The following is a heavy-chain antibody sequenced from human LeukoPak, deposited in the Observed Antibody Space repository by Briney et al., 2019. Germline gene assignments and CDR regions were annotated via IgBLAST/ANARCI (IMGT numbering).Heavy chain of an antibody. CDR3: ARVVDNYYDRSGYLDY. CDR2: IYHSGST. J-gene: IGHJ4*02. D-gene: IGHD3-22*01. V-gene: IGHV4-4*02. Sequence: SETLSLTCAVSGGSISSSNWWSWVRQPPGKGLEWIGEIYHSGSTNYNPSLKSRVTISVDTSKNQFSLKLSSVTAADTAIYYCARVVDNYYDRSGYLDYWGQGTLVTVSS. CDR1: GGSISSSNW.